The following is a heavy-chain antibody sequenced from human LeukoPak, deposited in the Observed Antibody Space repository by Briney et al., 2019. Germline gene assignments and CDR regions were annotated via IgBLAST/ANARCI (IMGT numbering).Heavy chain of an antibody. J-gene: IGHJ4*02. CDR1: GGSISSYY. CDR3: ASRSSIWSGYQDTLYYFDS. CDR2: IYYSWST. V-gene: IGHV4-59*01. D-gene: IGHD3-3*01. Sequence: KRSETLSLTCTVAGGSISSYYWSWIRQPPGKRLEWIGHIYYSWSTNYNPSLKSRVTISVDTSKNQSSLKLSSVTAADTAVYYCASRSSIWSGYQDTLYYFDSWGQGALVTVSS.